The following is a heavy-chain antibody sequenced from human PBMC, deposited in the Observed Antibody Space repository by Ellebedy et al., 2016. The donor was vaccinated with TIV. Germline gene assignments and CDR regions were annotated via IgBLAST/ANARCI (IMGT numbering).Heavy chain of an antibody. D-gene: IGHD5-12*01. CDR2: GYYTGAT. CDR1: GTTLITGSYY. V-gene: IGHV4-61*01. Sequence: MPSETLSLTCTVSGTTLITGSYYWSWVRQPPGKRLEWIGYGYYTGATRYSPSLKSRVTISLDTSQNQFSLNLNSVTAADTALYYCARGYAGYDFDHWGQGILVTVSS. J-gene: IGHJ4*02. CDR3: ARGYAGYDFDH.